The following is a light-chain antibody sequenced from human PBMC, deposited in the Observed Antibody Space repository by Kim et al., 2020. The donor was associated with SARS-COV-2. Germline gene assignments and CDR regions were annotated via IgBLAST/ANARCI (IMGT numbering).Light chain of an antibody. CDR2: AAS. J-gene: IGKJ1*01. CDR3: QQSNSTPQT. CDR1: QSIISY. V-gene: IGKV1-39*01. Sequence: ASVGDRVTITCRASQSIISYLNWYQQKPGKVPKLLIYAASYLQSGVPSRFSGSGSGTDFTLIISSLQPEDFATYYCQQSNSTPQTFGQGTKVDIK.